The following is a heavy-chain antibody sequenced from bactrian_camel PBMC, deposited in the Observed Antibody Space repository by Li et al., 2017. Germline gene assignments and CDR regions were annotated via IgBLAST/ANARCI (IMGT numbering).Heavy chain of an antibody. V-gene: IGHV3S40*01. CDR2: SNSGGDTV. Sequence: VQLVESGGGLVQPGGSLRLSCAASASTFINFAISWVRQPLGKGLEWVSGSNSGGDTVDYADSVKDRFTISRDNAENTLYLQMNSLQSEDTALYYCATGSWYRPDGMDYWGKGTQVTVS. J-gene: IGHJ7*01. D-gene: IGHD6*01. CDR1: ASTFINFA.